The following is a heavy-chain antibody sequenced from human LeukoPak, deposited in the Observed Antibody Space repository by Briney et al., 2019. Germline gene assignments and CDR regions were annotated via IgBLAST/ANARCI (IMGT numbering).Heavy chain of an antibody. Sequence: ASVKVSCKASGYTFTGYYMHWVRQAPGQGLEWMGIINPSGGSTSYAQKFQGRVTMTRDTSTSTVYMELSSLRSEDTAVYYCARESQETAYYYDSSGSFGAWGQGTLVTVSS. V-gene: IGHV1-46*01. D-gene: IGHD3-22*01. CDR3: ARESQETAYYYDSSGSFGA. J-gene: IGHJ5*02. CDR2: INPSGGST. CDR1: GYTFTGYY.